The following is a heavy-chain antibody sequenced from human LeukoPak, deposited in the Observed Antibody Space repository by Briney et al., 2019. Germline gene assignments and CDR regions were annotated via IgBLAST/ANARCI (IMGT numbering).Heavy chain of an antibody. CDR3: AREGDDSSGYYYDY. CDR2: IYYSGST. D-gene: IGHD3-22*01. J-gene: IGHJ4*02. V-gene: IGHV4-59*06. CDR1: GGSFSSYY. Sequence: SETLSLTCTFYGGSFSSYYWSWVRQHPGKGLEWIGYIYYSGSTYYNPSLKSRVTISVDTSKNQFSLKLSSVTAADTAVYYCAREGDDSSGYYYDYWGQGTLVTVSS.